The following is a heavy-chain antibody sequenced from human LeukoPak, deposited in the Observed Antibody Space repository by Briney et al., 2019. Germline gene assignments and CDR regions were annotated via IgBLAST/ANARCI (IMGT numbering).Heavy chain of an antibody. CDR1: GASISTYY. D-gene: IGHD4-17*01. CDR2: IHYSGST. J-gene: IGHJ6*02. CDR3: ATTPVTNYYYYGLDV. V-gene: IGHV4-59*01. Sequence: SETLSLTRTVSGASISTYYWSWIRQPPGKGLEWIGFIHYSGSTNYNPSLKSRVTISVDTSKNHISLNLSSVTAADTAVYYCATTPVTNYYYYGLDVWGQGTTVTVSS.